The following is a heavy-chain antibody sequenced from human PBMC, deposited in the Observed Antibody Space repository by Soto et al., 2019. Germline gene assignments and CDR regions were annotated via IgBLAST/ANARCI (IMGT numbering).Heavy chain of an antibody. Sequence: QVQLVQSGAEVQKPGSSVKVSCKASGGTFSSYAISWVRQAPGQGHEWMGGFIPMFNRPHSARKFQGRVTITADESTSTAYMDLSSLRSEDTAVYYCARGQFHHVSNYYYALDVWGQGTTVTVSS. CDR2: FIPMFNRP. CDR1: GGTFSSYA. J-gene: IGHJ6*02. CDR3: ARGQFHHVSNYYYALDV. V-gene: IGHV1-69*01.